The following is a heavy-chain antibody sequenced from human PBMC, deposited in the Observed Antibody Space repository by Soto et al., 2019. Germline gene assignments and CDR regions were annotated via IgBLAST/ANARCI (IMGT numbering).Heavy chain of an antibody. CDR3: ARYDYNGYYFDY. V-gene: IGHV4-30-4*02. CDR2: IYYSENT. J-gene: IGHJ4*02. D-gene: IGHD4-4*01. Sequence: SETLSLTCTVSGVSISSGDYYWSWIRQPPGKGLEWIGYIYYSENTYSNPSGGSTTYAQKFQGRVTMTRDTSTTTVYMELSSLKSEDTAVYYCARYDYNGYYFDYWGQGTLVTVSS. CDR1: GVSISSGDYY.